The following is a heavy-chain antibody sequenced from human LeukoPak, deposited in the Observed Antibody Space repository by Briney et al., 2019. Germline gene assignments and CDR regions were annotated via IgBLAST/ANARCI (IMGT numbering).Heavy chain of an antibody. CDR2: INPNSGGT. CDR3: ARGGYYYDRNVGVWFDP. V-gene: IGHV1-2*02. J-gene: IGHJ5*02. Sequence: ASVKVSCKASGYTFTGYYMHWVRQAPGQGLEWMGWINPNSGGTNYAQKFQGRVTMTRDTSISTAYMELSRLRSDDTAVYYCARGGYYYDRNVGVWFDPWGQGTLVTVSS. CDR1: GYTFTGYY. D-gene: IGHD3-22*01.